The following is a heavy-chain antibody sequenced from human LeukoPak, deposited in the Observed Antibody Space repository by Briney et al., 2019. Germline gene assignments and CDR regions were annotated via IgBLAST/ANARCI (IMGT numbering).Heavy chain of an antibody. Sequence: GGSLRLSCAASGFTFSSYAMSWVRQAPGKGLEWVSAISGSGGSTYYADSVKGRFTISRDNSKNTLYLQMNSLRAEDTAVYYCAKDPIMITFGGVIVSRWFDPRGQGTLVTVSS. D-gene: IGHD3-16*02. CDR2: ISGSGGST. CDR3: AKDPIMITFGGVIVSRWFDP. CDR1: GFTFSSYA. J-gene: IGHJ5*02. V-gene: IGHV3-23*01.